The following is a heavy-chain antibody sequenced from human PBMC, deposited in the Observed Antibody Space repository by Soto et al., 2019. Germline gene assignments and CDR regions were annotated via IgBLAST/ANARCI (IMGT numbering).Heavy chain of an antibody. CDR3: VRDASSGYRGWWDP. D-gene: IGHD5-18*01. Sequence: QVQLVQSGTEVKKPGASVMVSCKTSGYTFTSYGISWVRQAPGQGLEWMGLISPYNGDTIYARKFQGRVIVTADTATSTVYMEQRSLRSDDTAVYYCVRDASSGYRGWWDPWRQGPLVTVSS. CDR1: GYTFTSYG. J-gene: IGHJ5*02. CDR2: ISPYNGDT. V-gene: IGHV1-18*01.